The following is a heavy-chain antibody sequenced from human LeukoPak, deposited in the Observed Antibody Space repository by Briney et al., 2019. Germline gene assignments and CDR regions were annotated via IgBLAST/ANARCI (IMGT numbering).Heavy chain of an antibody. CDR2: IGWDSNSI. V-gene: IGHV3-9*01. J-gene: IGHJ3*02. Sequence: GGSLRLSCAASGFTFDESAMHWVRQAPGKGLEWVSGIGWDSNSIIYADSVKGRFTISRDNAKNSLYLQMNSLRAEDTAFYYCAKAKAAPGAFDIWGQGTVVSVSS. D-gene: IGHD2-15*01. CDR3: AKAKAAPGAFDI. CDR1: GFTFDESA.